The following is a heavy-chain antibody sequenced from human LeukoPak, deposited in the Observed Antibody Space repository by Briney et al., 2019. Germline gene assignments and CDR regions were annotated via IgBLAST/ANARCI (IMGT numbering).Heavy chain of an antibody. D-gene: IGHD2-2*01. V-gene: IGHV3-33*01. J-gene: IGHJ4*02. CDR1: GFTFSSYG. CDR2: IWYDGSNK. Sequence: QPGGSLRLSCAASGFTFSSYGMHWVRQAPGKGLEWVAVIWYDGSNKYYADSVKGRFTISRDNSKNSLYLQMNSLRAEDTAVYYCARDTDCSSTSCYVNALDYWGQGTLVTVSS. CDR3: ARDTDCSSTSCYVNALDY.